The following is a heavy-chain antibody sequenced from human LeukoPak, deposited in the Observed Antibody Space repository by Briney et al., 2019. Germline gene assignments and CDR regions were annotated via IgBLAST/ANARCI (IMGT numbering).Heavy chain of an antibody. CDR3: ARVDGYCTNGVCYDVY. D-gene: IGHD2-8*01. J-gene: IGHJ4*02. CDR1: GGSVSSGSYY. CDR2: IYYSGST. V-gene: IGHV4-61*01. Sequence: SETLSLTCTVSGGSVSSGSYYWSWIRQPPGKGLEWIGYIYYSGSTNYNPSLKSRVTISVDTSKNQFSLKLSSVTAADTAVYYCARVDGYCTNGVCYDVYWGQGTLVTVSS.